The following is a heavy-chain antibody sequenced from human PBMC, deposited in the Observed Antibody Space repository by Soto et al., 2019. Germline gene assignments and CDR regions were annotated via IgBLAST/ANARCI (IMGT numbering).Heavy chain of an antibody. V-gene: IGHV4-31*03. Sequence: QVQLQESGPGLVKPSQTLSLTCTVSGGSISSGGYYWSWIRQHPGKGLEWIGYIYYSGSTYYTPSRKSRVTISVDTSKNQFSLKLSSVTAAATAVYYCARRVAALSNWFDPWGQGTLVTVSS. CDR2: IYYSGST. CDR3: ARRVAALSNWFDP. J-gene: IGHJ5*02. D-gene: IGHD6-6*01. CDR1: GGSISSGGYY.